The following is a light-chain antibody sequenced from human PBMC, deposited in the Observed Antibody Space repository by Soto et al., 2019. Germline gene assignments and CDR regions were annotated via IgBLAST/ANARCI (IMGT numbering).Light chain of an antibody. Sequence: EIVMTQPPATLSVSPGERATLSCRASQSISTELAWYQQKPGQPPRLLIYSASTRATGVPARFTGSGSGSEFTLTVSGLQSEDFAVYYCQQGHNWPLTFGQGTRLE. V-gene: IGKV3-15*01. CDR2: SAS. CDR3: QQGHNWPLT. J-gene: IGKJ2*01. CDR1: QSISTE.